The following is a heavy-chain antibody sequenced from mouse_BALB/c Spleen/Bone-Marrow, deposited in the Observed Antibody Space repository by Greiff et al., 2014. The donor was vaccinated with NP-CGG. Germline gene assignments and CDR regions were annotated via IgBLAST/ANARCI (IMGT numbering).Heavy chain of an antibody. V-gene: IGHV1S137*01. CDR2: ISTFSGNT. J-gene: IGHJ4*01. CDR3: ARGDYRYDETMDY. D-gene: IGHD2-14*01. Sequence: VQLQQSGPELVRPGVSVKISCKGSGYTFTDYAMHWVKRSHAKSLEWIGLISTFSGNTNYNQKFKGKATMTVDKSSSTAYMELARLTSEDSAIYYCARGDYRYDETMDYWGQGTSVTGSS. CDR1: GYTFTDYA.